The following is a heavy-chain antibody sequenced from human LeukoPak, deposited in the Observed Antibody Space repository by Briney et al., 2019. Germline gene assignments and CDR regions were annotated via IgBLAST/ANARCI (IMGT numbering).Heavy chain of an antibody. D-gene: IGHD6-6*01. CDR3: AREMYSSSSVIFYYMDV. CDR1: GFTFSSYW. J-gene: IGHJ6*03. V-gene: IGHV3-7*01. Sequence: GGSLRLSCAASGFTFSSYWMSWVRQAPGKGLEWVANIKQDGSEKYYVDSVKGRFTISRDNSKNTLYLQMNSLRAEDTAVYYCAREMYSSSSVIFYYMDVWGKGTTVTISS. CDR2: IKQDGSEK.